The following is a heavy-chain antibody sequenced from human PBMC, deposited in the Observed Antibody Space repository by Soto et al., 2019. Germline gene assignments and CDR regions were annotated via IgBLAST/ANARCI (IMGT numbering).Heavy chain of an antibody. CDR2: IYHSGST. D-gene: IGHD3-10*01. CDR3: ARVGYGSGSYFGFYFDY. J-gene: IGHJ4*02. V-gene: IGHV4-30-2*01. CDR1: GGSISSGGYS. Sequence: QLQLQESGSGLVKPSQTLSLTCAVSGGSISSGGYSWSWIRQPPGKGLEWIGYIYHSGSTYYNPSLKSRVTISVDRSKNQFSLKLSSVTAADTAVYYCARVGYGSGSYFGFYFDYLGQGTLVTVSS.